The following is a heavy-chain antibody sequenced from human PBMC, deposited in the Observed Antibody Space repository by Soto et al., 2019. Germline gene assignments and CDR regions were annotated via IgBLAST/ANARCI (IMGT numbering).Heavy chain of an antibody. Sequence: SETLSLTCTVSGGSIISGGYYWSWIRQHPGKGLEWIGYIYYSGSTYYNPSLKSRVTISVDTSKNQFSLKLSSATAADTAVYYCAREVGGGMDVWGQGTTVTVSS. J-gene: IGHJ6*02. CDR2: IYYSGST. V-gene: IGHV4-31*03. CDR3: AREVGGGMDV. CDR1: GGSIISGGYY.